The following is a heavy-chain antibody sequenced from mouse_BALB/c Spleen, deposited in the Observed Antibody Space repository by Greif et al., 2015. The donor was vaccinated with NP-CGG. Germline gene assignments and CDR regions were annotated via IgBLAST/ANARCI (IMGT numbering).Heavy chain of an antibody. CDR2: IRNKANGYTT. V-gene: IGHV7-3*02. J-gene: IGHJ4*01. D-gene: IGHD1-1*01. Sequence: EVKVVESGGGLVQPGGSLGLSCATSGFTFTDYYMSWVRQPPGKALEWLGFIRNKANGYTTEYSASVKGRFTISRDNSQSILYLQMNTLRAEDSATYYCARDIPTTVVGDYYAMDYWGQGTSVTVSS. CDR3: ARDIPTTVVGDYYAMDY. CDR1: GFTFTDYY.